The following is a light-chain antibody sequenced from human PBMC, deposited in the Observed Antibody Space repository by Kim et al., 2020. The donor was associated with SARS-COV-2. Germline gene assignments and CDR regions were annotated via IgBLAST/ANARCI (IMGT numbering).Light chain of an antibody. CDR3: NSRDSNGNVV. J-gene: IGLJ2*01. V-gene: IGLV3-19*01. CDR1: SLRSYY. CDR2: GKN. Sequence: SSELTQDPAVSVALGQTVRLTCQGDSLRSYYATWYQQKPGQAPILVIYGKNNRPSGIPDRFSGSSSGNTASLTITGAQAGDEADYYCNSRDSNGNVVFGG.